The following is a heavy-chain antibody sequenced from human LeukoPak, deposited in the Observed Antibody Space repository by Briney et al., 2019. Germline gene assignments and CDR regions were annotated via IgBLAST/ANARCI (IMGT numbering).Heavy chain of an antibody. J-gene: IGHJ6*04. CDR1: GGTFSGYY. Sequence: SETLSLTCAVNGGTFSGYYWSWIRQSPAKGLEWIGQIYHTGSTNYNPSLESRVTISLDTPNNQFSLKLTSVTAADTAVYYCARDDFGVALGGVWGKGTTVTVSS. CDR2: IYHTGST. V-gene: IGHV4-34*01. CDR3: ARDDFGVALGGV. D-gene: IGHD3-3*01.